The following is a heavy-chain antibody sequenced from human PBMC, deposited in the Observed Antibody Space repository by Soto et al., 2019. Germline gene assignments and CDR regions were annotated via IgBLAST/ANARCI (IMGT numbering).Heavy chain of an antibody. CDR1: GGSISSYY. V-gene: IGHV4-4*07. D-gene: IGHD3-16*02. CDR3: ARMMITFGGVIVKSPGAFDI. Sequence: SETLSLTCTVSGGSISSYYCSWIRQAAGKGLEWIGRIHTSGSPNYNPSLKSRVTMSVDTSKNQFSLKLSSVTAADTAVYYCARMMITFGGVIVKSPGAFDIWGQGTMVTVSS. J-gene: IGHJ3*02. CDR2: IHTSGSP.